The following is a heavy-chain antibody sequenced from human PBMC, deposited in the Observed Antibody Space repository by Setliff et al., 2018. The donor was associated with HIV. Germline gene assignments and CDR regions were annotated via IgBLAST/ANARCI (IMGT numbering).Heavy chain of an antibody. Sequence: ASETLSLTCAVSGGSISSNTYYWGWIRQPPGKGLEWIGSIYYSGSTYYNPSLKSRVTISVETSKNQFSLKLSTVTAADTAVYYCARQGAGIQVRYFDWPWDPWTLDFDIWGRGTRVTVAS. D-gene: IGHD3-9*01. CDR3: ARQGAGIQVRYFDWPWDPWTLDFDI. V-gene: IGHV4-39*01. CDR2: IYYSGST. J-gene: IGHJ2*01. CDR1: GGSISSNTYY.